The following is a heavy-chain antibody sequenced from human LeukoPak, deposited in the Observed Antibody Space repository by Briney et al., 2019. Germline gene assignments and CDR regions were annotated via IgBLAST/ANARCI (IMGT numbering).Heavy chain of an antibody. J-gene: IGHJ4*02. D-gene: IGHD4/OR15-4a*01. CDR2: LYSGGAT. V-gene: IGHV3-66*01. Sequence: GGSLRPSCAASGFTFSNYDMSWVRQAPGKGLEWVSVLYSGGATYYADSVKGRFTISRDNSKNIVFLQMNDLRTEDTAFYYCTRDSANYHFAYWGQGALVTVSS. CDR1: GFTFSNYD. CDR3: TRDSANYHFAY.